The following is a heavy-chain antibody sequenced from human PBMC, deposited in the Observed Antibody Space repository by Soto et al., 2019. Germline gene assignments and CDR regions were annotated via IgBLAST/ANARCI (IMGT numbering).Heavy chain of an antibody. CDR2: ISGSGGST. D-gene: IGHD3-3*01. CDR1: GFTFSSYA. V-gene: IGHV3-23*01. J-gene: IGHJ4*02. Sequence: GGSLRLSCAASGFTFSSYAMIWVRQAPGKGLEWVSAISGSGGSTYYADSVKGRFTISRDNSKNTLYLQMNSLRAEDTAVYYCAKDRGYDFWSGYFNDYWGQGTLVTVSS. CDR3: AKDRGYDFWSGYFNDY.